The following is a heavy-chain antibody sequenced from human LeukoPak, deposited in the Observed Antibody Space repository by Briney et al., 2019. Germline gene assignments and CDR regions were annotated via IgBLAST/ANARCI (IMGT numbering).Heavy chain of an antibody. D-gene: IGHD5-18*01. V-gene: IGHV4-59*01. Sequence: PSETLSLTCSVSGGSISLYYWSWIRQPPGKGLEWIGNIYYTGSTNYNPSLKSRLTISVDTSKNQFSLKLGSVTAADTAVYYCARAAYSWGHWFDSWGQGTLVTVSS. CDR1: GGSISLYY. J-gene: IGHJ5*01. CDR3: ARAAYSWGHWFDS. CDR2: IYYTGST.